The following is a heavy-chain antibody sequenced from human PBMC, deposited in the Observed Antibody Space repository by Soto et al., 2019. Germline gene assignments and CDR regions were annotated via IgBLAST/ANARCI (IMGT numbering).Heavy chain of an antibody. CDR3: ARQGIGFDY. J-gene: IGHJ4*02. CDR1: GGSISSYY. CDR2: IYYSGST. Sequence: PSETLSLTCTVSGGSISSYYWSWIRQPPGKGLEWIGYIYYSGSTNYNPSLKSRVTISVDTPKNQFSLKLSSVTAADTAVYYCARQGIGFDYWGQGTLVTVSS. V-gene: IGHV4-59*08. D-gene: IGHD2-21*01.